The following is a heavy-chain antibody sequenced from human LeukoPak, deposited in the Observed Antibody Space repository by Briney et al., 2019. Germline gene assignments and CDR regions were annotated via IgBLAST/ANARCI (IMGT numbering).Heavy chain of an antibody. CDR3: ARDGSGSYHYYYGMDV. J-gene: IGHJ6*02. Sequence: SVKVSCKASGGTFSSYTICWVRQAPGQGLEWMGGIIPIFGTANYAQKFQGRVTITADESTSTAYMELSSLRSEDTAVYYCARDGSGSYHYYYGMDVWGQGTTVTVSS. CDR1: GGTFSSYT. CDR2: IIPIFGTA. D-gene: IGHD1-26*01. V-gene: IGHV1-69*13.